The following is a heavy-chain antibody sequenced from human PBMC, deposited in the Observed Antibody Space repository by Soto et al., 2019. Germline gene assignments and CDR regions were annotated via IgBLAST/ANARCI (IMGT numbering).Heavy chain of an antibody. D-gene: IGHD3-10*01. Sequence: QVQLVESGGGVVRPGRSLRLSCAGSGFTFSSYNMHWVRQAPGKGLEWVAVISYEGNHKFYADSVKGRFTISRDNSKDTLYLQMNSLRTDDTAVYYCAKFGGGDFDYWGQGTPVTVSS. J-gene: IGHJ4*02. CDR1: GFTFSSYN. CDR3: AKFGGGDFDY. CDR2: ISYEGNHK. V-gene: IGHV3-30*18.